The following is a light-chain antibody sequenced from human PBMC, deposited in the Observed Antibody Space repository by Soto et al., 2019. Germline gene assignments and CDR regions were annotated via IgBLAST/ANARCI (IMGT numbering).Light chain of an antibody. CDR3: LQHNSYPLT. CDR1: QDIRND. J-gene: IGKJ1*01. CDR2: AAS. V-gene: IGKV1-17*01. Sequence: DIQMTQSPSSLSASVGDRVTITCRASQDIRNDLGWYQQKQGKAPKRLIYAASSLQSGVPSRFSGSGSGTEFTLTISSRQPEDFATYYCLQHNSYPLTFGQGTKVEI.